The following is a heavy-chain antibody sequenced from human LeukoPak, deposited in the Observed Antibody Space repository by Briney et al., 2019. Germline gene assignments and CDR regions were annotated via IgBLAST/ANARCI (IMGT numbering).Heavy chain of an antibody. J-gene: IGHJ4*02. Sequence: ASVKASCKASGYTFNGYYMHWVRQAPGQGLESMGWINSNSGAKNSALNFQGRVTMSRDISTNTAYMELNTLTSEDTAVYYCARGRGGATTGLDHWGQGTLVTVSS. CDR3: ARGRGGATTGLDH. CDR1: GYTFNGYY. CDR2: INSNSGAK. V-gene: IGHV1-2*02. D-gene: IGHD1-26*01.